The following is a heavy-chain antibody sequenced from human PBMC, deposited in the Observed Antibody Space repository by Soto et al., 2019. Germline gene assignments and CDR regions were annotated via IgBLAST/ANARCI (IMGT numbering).Heavy chain of an antibody. V-gene: IGHV3-23*01. CDR3: VKGMASGDFGMDV. CDR1: GFTFSSYA. Sequence: PGGSLRLSCAASGFTFSSYAMNWVRQAPGQGLEWVSGISGTTYYADSVKGRFTISRDHSKNTLYLQMNSLRAEDTAVYYCVKGMASGDFGMDVWGQGTTVTVSS. J-gene: IGHJ6*02. CDR2: ISGTT. D-gene: IGHD6-13*01.